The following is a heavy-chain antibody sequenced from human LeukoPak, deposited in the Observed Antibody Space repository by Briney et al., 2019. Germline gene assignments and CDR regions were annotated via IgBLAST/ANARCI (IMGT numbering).Heavy chain of an antibody. CDR3: ARGRSGSYYLLDV. V-gene: IGHV1-69*04. CDR1: GGTFSSYA. D-gene: IGHD3-10*01. CDR2: IVPILGIA. J-gene: IGHJ6*02. Sequence: SVKVSCKASGGTFSSYAISWVRQAPGQGLEWMGRIVPILGIANYAQKFQGRVTITADKSTSTAYMELSSLRSEDTAVYYCARGRSGSYYLLDVWGQGTTVTVSS.